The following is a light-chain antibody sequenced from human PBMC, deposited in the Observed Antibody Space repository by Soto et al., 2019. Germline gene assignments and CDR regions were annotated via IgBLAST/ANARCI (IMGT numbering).Light chain of an antibody. CDR2: AAS. CDR3: QQYGGAPLT. Sequence: EIVLTQSPATLSFSPGERATLSCRASQSVSSSYLAWYQQKPGQAPRLLIYAASTRHTGIPDRFNGSGSGTDFVLTINRLEPEDFAVYYCQQYGGAPLTFGPGTKVDIK. V-gene: IGKV3-20*01. CDR1: QSVSSSY. J-gene: IGKJ3*01.